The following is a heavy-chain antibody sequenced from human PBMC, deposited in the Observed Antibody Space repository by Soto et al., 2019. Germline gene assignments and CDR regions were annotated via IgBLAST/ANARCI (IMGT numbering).Heavy chain of an antibody. V-gene: IGHV3-64D*06. J-gene: IGHJ6*02. Sequence: PGGSLRLSCSASGFTFNKYAMHWVRQAPGTGLQYVSGISDTGGSTFHADSVKGRFTISRDDSKDTLFLQMSSLRAEDTAVYYCVKGRRAEYWYYYNGVDVWGQGTTVTVSS. CDR2: ISDTGGST. CDR1: GFTFNKYA. CDR3: VKGRRAEYWYYYNGVDV. D-gene: IGHD3-10*01.